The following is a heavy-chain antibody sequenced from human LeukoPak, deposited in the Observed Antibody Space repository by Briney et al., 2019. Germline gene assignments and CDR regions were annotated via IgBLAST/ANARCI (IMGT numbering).Heavy chain of an antibody. V-gene: IGHV1-18*01. D-gene: IGHD4-17*01. CDR2: ISAYNGNT. CDR3: AREGGHDYGDYGTGYLDL. J-gene: IGHJ2*01. Sequence: ASVKVSCKASGGTFSNYAISWVRQAPGQGLEWMGWISAYNGNTNYAQKLQGRVTMTTDTSTSTAYMELRSLRSDDTAVYYCAREGGHDYGDYGTGYLDLWGRGTLVTVSS. CDR1: GGTFSNYA.